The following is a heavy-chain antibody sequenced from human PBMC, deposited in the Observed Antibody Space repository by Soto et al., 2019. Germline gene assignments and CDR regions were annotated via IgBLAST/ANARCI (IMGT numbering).Heavy chain of an antibody. Sequence: ASVKVSCKASGYTFTSYGISWVRQAPGQGLEWMGWISAYNGNTNYAQKLQGRVTMTTDTSTSTAYMELRSLRSDDTAVYYCARARVVVAVKYYYYGMDVWGQGTTVTVSS. CDR2: ISAYNGNT. D-gene: IGHD2-15*01. V-gene: IGHV1-18*01. J-gene: IGHJ6*02. CDR3: ARARVVVAVKYYYYGMDV. CDR1: GYTFTSYG.